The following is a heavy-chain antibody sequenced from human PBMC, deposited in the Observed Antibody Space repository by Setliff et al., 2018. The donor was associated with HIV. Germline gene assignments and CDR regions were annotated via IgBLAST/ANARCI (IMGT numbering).Heavy chain of an antibody. CDR1: GYTFTSYG. CDR2: ISAYNGNT. V-gene: IGHV1-18*01. CDR3: ARDPYSSSWNRIDAFDI. J-gene: IGHJ3*02. D-gene: IGHD6-13*01. Sequence: VSCKASGYTFTSYGISWVRQAPGKGLEWMGWISAYNGNTNYAQKLQGRVTMTTDTSTSTAYMELRSLRSDDTAVYYCARDPYSSSWNRIDAFDIWGQGTMVTVSS.